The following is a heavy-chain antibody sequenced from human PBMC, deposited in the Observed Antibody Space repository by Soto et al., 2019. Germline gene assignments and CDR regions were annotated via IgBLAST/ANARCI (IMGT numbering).Heavy chain of an antibody. CDR2: IYYSGST. CDR1: GGSISSGGYY. Sequence: QVQLQESGPGLVKPSQTLSLTCTVSGGSISSGGYYWSWIRQHPGKGLEWIGYIYYSGSTYYNPSLKSRVTISVDTSKNQFSLKLSSVTATDTAVYYCARATSGSGYDYFADYWGQGTLVTVSS. J-gene: IGHJ4*02. D-gene: IGHD5-12*01. CDR3: ARATSGSGYDYFADY. V-gene: IGHV4-31*03.